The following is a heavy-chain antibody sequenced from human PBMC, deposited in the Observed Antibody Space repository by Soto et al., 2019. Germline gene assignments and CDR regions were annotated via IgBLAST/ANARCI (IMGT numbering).Heavy chain of an antibody. CDR2: VSSDGNNK. Sequence: GGSLRLSCVASGFSFSNYGMHWVRQAPGKGLEWVAFVSSDGNNKYYAESVKGRFTISRDNSKNTLFLQVDRLTVNDTAVYYCAKDRVIQLLPIWPDPWGQGTLVTVSS. CDR3: AKDRVIQLLPIWPDP. J-gene: IGHJ5*02. V-gene: IGHV3-30*18. CDR1: GFSFSNYG. D-gene: IGHD2-2*01.